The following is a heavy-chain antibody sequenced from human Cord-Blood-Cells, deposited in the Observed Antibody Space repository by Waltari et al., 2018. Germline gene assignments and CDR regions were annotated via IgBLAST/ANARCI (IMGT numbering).Heavy chain of an antibody. D-gene: IGHD6-13*01. Sequence: QVQLVQSGAEVKKPGASVKVSCKASGYTFTGYYMHWVRQAPGQGLEWMGWTNPNRGGTNDAQKFQGRVTMTRDTSISTAYMELSRLRSDDTAVYYCARTPGSSWFNYFDYWGQGTLVTVSS. CDR1: GYTFTGYY. CDR3: ARTPGSSWFNYFDY. J-gene: IGHJ4*02. V-gene: IGHV1-2*02. CDR2: TNPNRGGT.